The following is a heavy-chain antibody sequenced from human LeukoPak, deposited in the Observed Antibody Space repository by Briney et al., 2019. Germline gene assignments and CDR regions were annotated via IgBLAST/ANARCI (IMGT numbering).Heavy chain of an antibody. CDR2: IIPIFGTA. V-gene: IGHV1-69*05. D-gene: IGHD6-13*01. CDR3: AREYSSPLWYYYMDV. J-gene: IGHJ6*03. Sequence: ASVKVSCKASGGTFSSYAISWVRQAPGQGLEWMERIIPIFGTANYAQKFQGRVTITTDESTSTAYMELSSLRSEDTAVYYCAREYSSPLWYYYMDVWGKGTTVTVSS. CDR1: GGTFSSYA.